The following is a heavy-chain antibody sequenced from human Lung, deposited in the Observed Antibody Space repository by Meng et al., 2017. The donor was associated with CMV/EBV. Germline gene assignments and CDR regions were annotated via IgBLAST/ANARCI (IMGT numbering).Heavy chain of an antibody. CDR2: ISSSSSYI. D-gene: IGHD6-6*01. J-gene: IGHJ6*02. Sequence: ESXKISXAASGFTFSSYSMNWVRQAPGKGLEWVSSISSSSSYIYYADSVKGRFTISRDNAKNSLYLQMNSLRAEDTAVYYCARDSSPSYYYYGMDVWGQGTTVTVSS. CDR3: ARDSSPSYYYYGMDV. CDR1: GFTFSSYS. V-gene: IGHV3-21*01.